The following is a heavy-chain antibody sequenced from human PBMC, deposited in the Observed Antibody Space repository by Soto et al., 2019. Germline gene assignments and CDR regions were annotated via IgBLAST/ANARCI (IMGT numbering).Heavy chain of an antibody. D-gene: IGHD2-21*01. CDR2: INAGSGDT. CDR1: GYSFKTYS. V-gene: IGHV1-3*01. Sequence: ASVKVSCKASGYSFKTYSIHWVRQAPGQRLEWMGSINAGSGDTKYSPQFQGRVTITRDTTATTAYMEMRSLRSEDTAVYYCARNRLLWYEDFVPWGQGTQVTVSS. CDR3: ARNRLLWYEDFVP. J-gene: IGHJ5*02.